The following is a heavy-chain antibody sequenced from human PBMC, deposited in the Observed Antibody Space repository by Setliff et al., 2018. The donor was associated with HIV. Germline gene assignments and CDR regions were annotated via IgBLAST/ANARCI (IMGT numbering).Heavy chain of an antibody. Sequence: ASVKVSCKASGYIFSTFGITWVRQAPGQGPEWMGWISGSNGNTNYAQEFQGRVTMTRDTSTSTVYMELSSLRSEDTAVYYCARVGNTAMFDYWGQGTLVTVPQ. CDR2: ISGSNGNT. CDR3: ARVGNTAMFDY. V-gene: IGHV1-18*01. CDR1: GYIFSTFG. D-gene: IGHD5-18*01. J-gene: IGHJ4*02.